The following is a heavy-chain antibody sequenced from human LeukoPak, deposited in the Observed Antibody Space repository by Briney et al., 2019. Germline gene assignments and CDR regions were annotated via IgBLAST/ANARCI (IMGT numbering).Heavy chain of an antibody. CDR1: GFTVSSNY. CDR3: ARGFNRGFDP. V-gene: IGHV3-53*01. J-gene: IGHJ5*02. D-gene: IGHD1-14*01. Sequence: PGGSLRLSCAASGFTVSSNYFSWVRQAPGKGLEWVSGIYSGGTPYYADSVKGRFTISRDISTNTLHLQMDSLRVEDPAVYYCARGFNRGFDPWGPGTLVTVSS. CDR2: IYSGGTP.